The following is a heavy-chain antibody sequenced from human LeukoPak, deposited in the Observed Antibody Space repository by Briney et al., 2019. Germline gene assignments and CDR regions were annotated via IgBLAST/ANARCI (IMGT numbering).Heavy chain of an antibody. CDR1: GFTFSNYG. D-gene: IGHD6-19*01. V-gene: IGHV3-33*01. J-gene: IGHJ2*01. Sequence: HPGGSLRLSCTASGFTFSNYGMHWVRQAPGKGLEWVAGIWYDGSNKYYADSVKGRFTISRDNSKNTLYLQMNSLRAEDTAVYYCARDGQGVAGPTRKRSYWYFDLWGRGTLVSVSS. CDR2: IWYDGSNK. CDR3: ARDGQGVAGPTRKRSYWYFDL.